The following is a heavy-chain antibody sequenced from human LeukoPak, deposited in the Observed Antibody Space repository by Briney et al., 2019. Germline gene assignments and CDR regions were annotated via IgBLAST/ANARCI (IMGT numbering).Heavy chain of an antibody. Sequence: ASVKVSCKVSGYTLTELSMHWVRHAPGKGLGLEGGFDPEDGETIYAQKFQGRVTMTEDTYTDTAYMELSSLRSEDTAVYYCATDSWDFSGSYHLDYWGQGTLVTVSS. CDR2: FDPEDGET. D-gene: IGHD1-26*01. CDR1: GYTLTELS. CDR3: ATDSWDFSGSYHLDY. J-gene: IGHJ4*02. V-gene: IGHV1-24*01.